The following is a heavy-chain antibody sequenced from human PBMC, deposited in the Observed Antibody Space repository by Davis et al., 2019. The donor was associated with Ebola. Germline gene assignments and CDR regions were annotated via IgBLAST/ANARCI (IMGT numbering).Heavy chain of an antibody. Sequence: GGSLRLSCAASGFTFSSYGMHWVRQAPGKGLEWVAVISYDGSNKYYADSVKGRFTIPRDNSKNTLYLQMNSLRAEDTAVYYCAKGGYYYGSGSYYYYGMDVWGQGTTVTVSS. J-gene: IGHJ6*02. V-gene: IGHV3-30*18. D-gene: IGHD3-10*01. CDR3: AKGGYYYGSGSYYYYGMDV. CDR1: GFTFSSYG. CDR2: ISYDGSNK.